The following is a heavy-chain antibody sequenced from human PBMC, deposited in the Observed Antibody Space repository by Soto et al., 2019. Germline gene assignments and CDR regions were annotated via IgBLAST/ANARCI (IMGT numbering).Heavy chain of an antibody. CDR3: ASHENNGFYYFDY. D-gene: IGHD2-8*01. V-gene: IGHV3-30-3*01. J-gene: IGHJ4*02. CDR2: ISYDGSNK. Sequence: LRLSCAAPGFTFSSYAMHWVRQAPGKGLEWVAVISYDGSNKYYADSVKGRFTISRDNSKNTLYLQMNSLRAEDSAVYYCASHENNGFYYFDYWGQGTLVTVSS. CDR1: GFTFSSYA.